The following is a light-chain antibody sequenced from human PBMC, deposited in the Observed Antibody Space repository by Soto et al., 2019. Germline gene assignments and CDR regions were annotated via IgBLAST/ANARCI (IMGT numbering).Light chain of an antibody. J-gene: IGKJ3*01. CDR1: QDIRKY. CDR2: GAS. V-gene: IGKV1-33*01. Sequence: DIRMTQSPSSLSASVGDRVTITRQASQDIRKYLNWYQQKPGRAPKLLIYGASNLETGVPSRFSGSGYGTDFTFTISSLQPEDIATYYCQHYDNLPPFTFGPGTKVAIK. CDR3: QHYDNLPPFT.